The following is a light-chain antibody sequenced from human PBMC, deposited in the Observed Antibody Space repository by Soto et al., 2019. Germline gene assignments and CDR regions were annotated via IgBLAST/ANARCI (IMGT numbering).Light chain of an antibody. J-gene: IGLJ3*02. CDR1: SSDVGGYNY. CDR3: SSYTSSSTSRV. CDR2: EVT. V-gene: IGLV2-14*01. Sequence: QSVLTQPASVSGSPGQSITISCTGTSSDVGGYNYVSWYQQHPGKAPKLMIFEVTNRPSGVSHRFSGSKSGNTASLTISGLQSEDEADYYCSSYTSSSTSRVFGGGTKVTVL.